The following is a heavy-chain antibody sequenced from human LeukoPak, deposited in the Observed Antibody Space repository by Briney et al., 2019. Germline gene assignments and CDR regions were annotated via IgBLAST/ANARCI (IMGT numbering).Heavy chain of an antibody. Sequence: GGSLRLSCAASGFTFSSYSMNWVRQAPGKGLEWVAVISYDGSNKYYADSVKGRFTISRDNSKNTLYLQMNSLRAEDTAVYYCARRGYSYGSDYWGQGTLVTVSS. CDR2: ISYDGSNK. J-gene: IGHJ4*02. CDR3: ARRGYSYGSDY. CDR1: GFTFSSYS. V-gene: IGHV3-30*03. D-gene: IGHD5-18*01.